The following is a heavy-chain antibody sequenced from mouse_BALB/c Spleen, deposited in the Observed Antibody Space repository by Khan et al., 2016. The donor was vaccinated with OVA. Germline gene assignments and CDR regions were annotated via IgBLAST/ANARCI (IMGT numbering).Heavy chain of an antibody. V-gene: IGHV3-2*02. CDR2: ISYSGST. Sequence: EVPLQESGPGMVQPSQSLSLTCTVTGYSITSDYAWNWLRQFSGNKLEWMAYISYSGSTSYHPPLKSRLSITRDTSNNTLFLQLNSLTPEDAATYYCARRCYCGHWYFDVWGAGTTVTVSS. D-gene: IGHD1-1*01. J-gene: IGHJ1*01. CDR3: ARRCYCGHWYFDV. CDR1: GYSITSDYA.